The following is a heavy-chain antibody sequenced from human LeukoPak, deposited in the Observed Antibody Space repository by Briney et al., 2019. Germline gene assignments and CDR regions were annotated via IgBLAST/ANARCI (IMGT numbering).Heavy chain of an antibody. Sequence: GGSLRLSCAASGFTFSNYWMTWVRQAPGKGLEWVASIMEDGSEKYYVDSVKGRFTISRDNAKISLYLQVNSLRAEDTAVYYCARDGRLDCSSTSCYDLDYWGQGTLVTVSS. V-gene: IGHV3-7*01. CDR3: ARDGRLDCSSTSCYDLDY. J-gene: IGHJ4*02. CDR2: IMEDGSEK. D-gene: IGHD2-2*01. CDR1: GFTFSNYW.